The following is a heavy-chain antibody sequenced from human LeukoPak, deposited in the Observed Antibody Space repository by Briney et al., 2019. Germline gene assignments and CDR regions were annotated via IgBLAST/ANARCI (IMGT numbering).Heavy chain of an antibody. CDR1: GFTFSSYW. CDR3: AKDLKSSD. J-gene: IGHJ4*02. Sequence: GGSLRLSCAASGFTFSSYWMHWVRQAPGKGLVWVSRITSDGSGTSYADSVKGRFTISRDNAKNTLYLQMNSLRAEDTAVYYCAKDLKSSDWGQGTLVTVSS. CDR2: ITSDGSGT. V-gene: IGHV3-74*01. D-gene: IGHD6-19*01.